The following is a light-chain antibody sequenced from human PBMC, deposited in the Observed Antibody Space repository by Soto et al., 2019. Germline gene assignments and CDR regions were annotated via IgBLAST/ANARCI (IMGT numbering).Light chain of an antibody. J-gene: IGKJ4*01. CDR1: QGIYSH. Sequence: DIPLTQSPSFLSASVGDRVTITCRASQGIYSHLAWYQQKPGKAPKLLIYAASTLQSGVPSRFSGSRSGTDFTLTVSSLQPDDFATYYCQHHNSYPLTFGGGTKVEIK. CDR2: AAS. V-gene: IGKV1-9*01. CDR3: QHHNSYPLT.